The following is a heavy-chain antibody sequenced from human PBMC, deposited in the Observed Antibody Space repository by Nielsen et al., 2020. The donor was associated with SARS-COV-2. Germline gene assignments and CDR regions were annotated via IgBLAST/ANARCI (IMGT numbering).Heavy chain of an antibody. V-gene: IGHV3-33*01. Sequence: GESLKISCAASGFTFSSYGMHWVRQAPGKGLEWVAVIWYDGSNKYYADSVKGRFTISRDNSKNTLYLQMNSLRAEDTAVYYCARALEYGMDVWGQWTTVTVSS. CDR1: GFTFSSYG. CDR3: ARALEYGMDV. CDR2: IWYDGSNK. J-gene: IGHJ6*02.